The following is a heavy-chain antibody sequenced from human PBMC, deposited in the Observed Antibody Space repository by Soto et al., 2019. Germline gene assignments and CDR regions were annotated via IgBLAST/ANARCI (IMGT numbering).Heavy chain of an antibody. CDR3: AREGGLLWLGDSPRYYYGMDV. D-gene: IGHD3-10*01. CDR1: GYTFTTYD. Sequence: QVQLVQSGAEVKKPGASVKVSCKASGYTFTTYDINWVRQATGQGLEWMGWMNPNSGDTGNAQKYQGRVTMTRNTSIRAAYMELSILRSEDTGVYYCAREGGLLWLGDSPRYYYGMDVWCQGTTVTVS. CDR2: MNPNSGDT. V-gene: IGHV1-8*01. J-gene: IGHJ6*02.